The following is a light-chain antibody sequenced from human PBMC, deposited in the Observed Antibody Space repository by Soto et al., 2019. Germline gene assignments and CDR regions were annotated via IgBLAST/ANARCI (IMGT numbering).Light chain of an antibody. V-gene: IGKV1-39*01. Sequence: DIPMTQSPSSLSASVGDRVTITCRASQYISSYLNWYQQKPGKAPKVLIYAASTLQSGVPSRFSGSGSGTDFTLTISSLQSEDFAVYYCQQYNNWPPVTFGPGTKVDIK. CDR3: QQYNNWPPVT. CDR1: QYISSY. CDR2: AAS. J-gene: IGKJ3*01.